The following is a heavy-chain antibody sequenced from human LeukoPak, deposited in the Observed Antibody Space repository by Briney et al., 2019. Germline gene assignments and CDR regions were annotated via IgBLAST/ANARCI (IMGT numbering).Heavy chain of an antibody. CDR3: AREGPYGGFDY. CDR1: GFTFSSYA. Sequence: GGSLRLSCAASGFTFSSYAMHWVRQAPGKGLEWVAVISYDGSNKYYADSVKGRFTISRDNSKNTLYLQMNSLRAEDTAVYYCAREGPYGGFDYWGQGTLVTVSP. V-gene: IGHV3-30-3*01. D-gene: IGHD3-16*01. CDR2: ISYDGSNK. J-gene: IGHJ4*02.